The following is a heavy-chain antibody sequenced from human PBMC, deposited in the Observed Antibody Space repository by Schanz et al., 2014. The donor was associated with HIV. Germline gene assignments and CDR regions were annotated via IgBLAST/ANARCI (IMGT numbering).Heavy chain of an antibody. CDR2: ISWKSDSI. CDR1: GFTFDDYV. J-gene: IGHJ3*02. Sequence: EVQLVESGGGLVQPGRSLRLSCAASGFTFDDYVMHWVRQAPGKGLEWVSGISWKSDSIGYADSVKGRFTISRDNAKNTLYLQMNSLRAEDTALYYCAKEMVSRYYGEAFNTWGQGTMVTVSS. CDR3: AKEMVSRYYGEAFNT. V-gene: IGHV3-9*01. D-gene: IGHD3-16*01.